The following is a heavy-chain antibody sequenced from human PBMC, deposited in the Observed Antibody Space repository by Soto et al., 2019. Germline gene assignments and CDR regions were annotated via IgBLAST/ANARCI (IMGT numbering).Heavy chain of an antibody. CDR1: GASMSGNY. J-gene: IGHJ1*01. CDR3: ARPNMWYGKILQ. D-gene: IGHD2-15*01. V-gene: IGHV4-59*01. Sequence: PSETLSLTCTVAGASMSGNYWTWVRQPPRKGLEWIGNMFYSGTTNYNPSLRSRVTMSLDTSVNQFSLRLSFVTAADTAVYYCARPNMWYGKILQWGRGTLVTVSS. CDR2: MFYSGTT.